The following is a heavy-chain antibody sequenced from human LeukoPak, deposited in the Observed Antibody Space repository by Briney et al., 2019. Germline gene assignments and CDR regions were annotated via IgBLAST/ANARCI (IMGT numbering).Heavy chain of an antibody. CDR1: GGSISSGGYY. CDR3: ARTVTAGNEYYFDY. J-gene: IGHJ4*02. D-gene: IGHD6-13*01. Sequence: PSETLSLTCTVSGGSISSGGYYWSWIRQPPGKGLEWIGYIYHSGSTNYNPSLKSRVTISVDKSKNQFSLKLSSVTAADTAVYYCARTVTAGNEYYFDYWGQGTLVTVSS. CDR2: IYHSGST. V-gene: IGHV4-30-2*01.